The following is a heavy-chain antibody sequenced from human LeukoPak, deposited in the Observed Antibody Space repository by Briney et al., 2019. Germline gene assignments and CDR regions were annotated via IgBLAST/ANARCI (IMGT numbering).Heavy chain of an antibody. CDR1: GGSFSGYY. J-gene: IGHJ4*02. D-gene: IGHD6-19*01. CDR2: INHSGST. V-gene: IGHV4-34*01. Sequence: AETLFLTCAVYGGSFSGYYWSWIRQPPGKGLEWIGEINHSGSTNYNPSLKSRVTISVDTSKNQFSLKLSSVTAADTAVYYCARGRSSGWYGYYFDYWGQGTLVTVSS. CDR3: ARGRSSGWYGYYFDY.